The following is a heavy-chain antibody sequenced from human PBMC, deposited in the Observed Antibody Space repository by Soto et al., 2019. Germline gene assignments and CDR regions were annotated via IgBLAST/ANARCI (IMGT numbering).Heavy chain of an antibody. CDR2: INHSGRT. J-gene: IGHJ4*02. CDR1: GWFFSGYY. CDR3: ARVSSSSSDFDY. D-gene: IGHD6-6*01. Sequence: PSGNLSPTSAAYGWFFSGYYCSWIRQPSGKGLEWIGEINHSGRTNYNPSLKSRVTISVDTSKNQFSLKLSSVTSADTAVYYCARVSSSSSDFDYWGQGTLVTVAS. V-gene: IGHV4-34*01.